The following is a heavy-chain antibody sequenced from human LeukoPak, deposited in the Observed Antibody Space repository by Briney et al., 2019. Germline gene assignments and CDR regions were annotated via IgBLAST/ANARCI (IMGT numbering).Heavy chain of an antibody. CDR2: ISYSGGT. CDR3: ARFQADDAFDI. Sequence: SETLSLTCTVSGGSIISSNHYWGWTRQPPGKGLEWFGSISYSGGTACNPSLRSRVTISVDTSENQFSLKLSSVTAADTAVYYCARFQADDAFDIWGQGTMVTVSS. J-gene: IGHJ3*02. D-gene: IGHD6-19*01. V-gene: IGHV4-39*01. CDR1: GGSIISSNHY.